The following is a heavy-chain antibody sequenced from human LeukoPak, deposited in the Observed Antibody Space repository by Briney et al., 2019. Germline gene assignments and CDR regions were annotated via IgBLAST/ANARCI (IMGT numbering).Heavy chain of an antibody. D-gene: IGHD3-22*01. Sequence: PSQTLSLTCTVSGGSVSSTAYYWSWIRQPPGKGLEWIGYIYGSGTTYYNPPLKSRVTISVDTSKNQFSLRLSSVTVADTAVYYCARGRQIKQWLRDVGWFDPWGQGTLVTVSS. CDR1: GGSVSSTAYY. CDR2: IYGSGTT. CDR3: ARGRQIKQWLRDVGWFDP. J-gene: IGHJ5*02. V-gene: IGHV4-30-4*01.